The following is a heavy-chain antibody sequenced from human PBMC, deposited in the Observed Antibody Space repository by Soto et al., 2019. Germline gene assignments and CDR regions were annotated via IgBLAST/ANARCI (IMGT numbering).Heavy chain of an antibody. CDR2: ITGSGSGT. Sequence: EVQLLESGGGLVQPGGSLRLSCAASGFTFTRNAMSWVRQTPGKGLEWVAGITGSGSGTYYADSVKGRFTISRDNSKNTLYVQMNSLRAEDTAIYYCARGFLDQWELMLGTVDTWGQGTLVTVSS. J-gene: IGHJ3*02. CDR3: ARGFLDQWELMLGTVDT. D-gene: IGHD1-26*01. CDR1: GFTFTRNA. V-gene: IGHV3-23*01.